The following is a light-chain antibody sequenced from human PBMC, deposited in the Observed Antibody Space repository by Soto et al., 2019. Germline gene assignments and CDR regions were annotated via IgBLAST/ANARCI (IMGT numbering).Light chain of an antibody. CDR3: SSYTSSSIDYV. CDR2: EVS. J-gene: IGLJ1*01. Sequence: QSALTQPASVSGSPGQSITISCTVTSSDVGGYNYVSWYQQHPGKAPKLMIYEVSNRPSGVSNRLSGSKSGNTASLTISGVQAEDEADYYCSSYTSSSIDYVFGTGTKVTVL. V-gene: IGLV2-14*01. CDR1: SSDVGGYNY.